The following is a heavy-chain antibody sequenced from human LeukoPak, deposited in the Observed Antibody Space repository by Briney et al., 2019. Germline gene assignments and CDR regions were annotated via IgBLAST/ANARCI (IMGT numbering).Heavy chain of an antibody. CDR1: GFTFSNSG. J-gene: IGHJ4*02. CDR2: ISYDETNK. Sequence: GGSLRLSCVASGFTFSNSGMHWVRQTPGKGLEWVAVISYDETNKNYADSVKGRFTISRDNSNNTLYLQMGSLRAEDTAVYYCERDSIPGYSSSWGYWGQGTLVTVSS. CDR3: ERDSIPGYSSSWGY. V-gene: IGHV3-30*03. D-gene: IGHD6-13*01.